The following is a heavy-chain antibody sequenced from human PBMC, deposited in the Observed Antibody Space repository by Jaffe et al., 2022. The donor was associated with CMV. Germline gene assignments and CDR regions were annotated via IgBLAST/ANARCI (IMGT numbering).Heavy chain of an antibody. CDR2: ISSGSRHT. V-gene: IGHV3-11*06. D-gene: IGHD2-2*01. CDR1: GVIFSDYY. J-gene: IGHJ6*04. Sequence: QVQLVESGGGLVKPGGSLRLSCAASGVIFSDYYMTWIRQAPGKGLEWVADISSGSRHTHYAESVKGRFTISRDNAKNILYLQMDSLKAEDTGVYYCARGGPGDYARSDSATDVWGRGTTVTVSS. CDR3: ARGGPGDYARSDSATDV.